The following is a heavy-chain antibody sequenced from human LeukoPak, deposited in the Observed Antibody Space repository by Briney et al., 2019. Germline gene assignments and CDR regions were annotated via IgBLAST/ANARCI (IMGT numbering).Heavy chain of an antibody. Sequence: GGSLRLSCAASGFTFSSYGMHWVRQAPGKGLEWVAVISYDGSNEYYADSVKGRFTISRDNSKNTLYLQMNSLRAEDTAVYYCAKDYYGSGSYYIWMGTVGYWGQGTLVTVSS. V-gene: IGHV3-30*18. CDR1: GFTFSSYG. CDR3: AKDYYGSGSYYIWMGTVGY. CDR2: ISYDGSNE. D-gene: IGHD3-10*01. J-gene: IGHJ4*02.